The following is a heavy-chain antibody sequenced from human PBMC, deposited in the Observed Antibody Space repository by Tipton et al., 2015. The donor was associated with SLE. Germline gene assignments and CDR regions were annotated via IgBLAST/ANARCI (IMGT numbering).Heavy chain of an antibody. Sequence: TLSLTCAVYGGSVSGYYWAWIRQPPGKGLEWLGEINHGGGTNYNPSLKSRVTISVDTSKNQFSLKLSSVTAADTAVYYCARDFEGYGEYDYWGQGTLVTVSS. CDR2: INHGGGT. D-gene: IGHD4-17*01. V-gene: IGHV4-34*01. CDR3: ARDFEGYGEYDY. J-gene: IGHJ4*02. CDR1: GGSVSGYY.